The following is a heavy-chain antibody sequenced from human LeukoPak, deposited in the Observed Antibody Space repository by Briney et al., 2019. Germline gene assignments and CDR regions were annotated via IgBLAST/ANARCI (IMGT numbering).Heavy chain of an antibody. Sequence: GGSLRLSCAASGFTFDDYAMHWVRQAPGKGLEWVSGISWNSGSIGYADSVKGRSTISRDNAKNSLYLQMNSLRAEDTALYYCAKEDWNYGAAYFDYWGQGTLVTVSS. D-gene: IGHD1-7*01. V-gene: IGHV3-9*01. CDR2: ISWNSGSI. CDR1: GFTFDDYA. J-gene: IGHJ4*02. CDR3: AKEDWNYGAAYFDY.